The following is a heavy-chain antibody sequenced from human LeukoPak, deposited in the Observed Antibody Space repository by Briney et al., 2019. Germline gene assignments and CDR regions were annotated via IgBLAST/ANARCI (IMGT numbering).Heavy chain of an antibody. CDR2: ISWDGGST. CDR3: AKDMSNYGLDY. V-gene: IGHV3-43*01. Sequence: GGSLRLSCAASGFTFDDYSMHWVRQAPGKVLEWVSLISWDGGSTYYADSVKGRFTISRDNSKNSLYLQMNSLRTEDTALYYCAKDMSNYGLDYWGQGTLVTVSS. CDR1: GFTFDDYS. D-gene: IGHD3-10*01. J-gene: IGHJ4*02.